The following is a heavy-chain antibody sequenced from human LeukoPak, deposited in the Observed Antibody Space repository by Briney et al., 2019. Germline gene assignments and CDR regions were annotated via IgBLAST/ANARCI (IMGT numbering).Heavy chain of an antibody. J-gene: IGHJ4*02. CDR1: GYTFTSYA. V-gene: IGHV1-69*04. CDR2: IIPILGIA. CDR3: ASLNIVVVPDPGDY. Sequence: GASVKVSCKASGYTFTSYAISWVRQAPGQGLEWMGRIIPILGIANYAQKFQGRVTITADKSTSTAYMELSSLRSEDTAVYYCASLNIVVVPDPGDYWGQGTLVTVSS. D-gene: IGHD2-2*01.